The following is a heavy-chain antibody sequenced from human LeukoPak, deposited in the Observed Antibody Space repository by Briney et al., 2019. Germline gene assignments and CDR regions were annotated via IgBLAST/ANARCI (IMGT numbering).Heavy chain of an antibody. CDR3: ARDRPYGSAEYFQH. CDR2: ISAYNGNT. J-gene: IGHJ1*01. CDR1: GYTFTSYG. Sequence: ASVKVSCKASGYTFTSYGISWVRQAPGQGLEWMGWISAYNGNTNYAQKLQGRVTMTTDTSTSTAYMELRSLRSDNTAVYYCARDRPYGSAEYFQHWGQGTLVTVSS. D-gene: IGHD3-10*01. V-gene: IGHV1-18*01.